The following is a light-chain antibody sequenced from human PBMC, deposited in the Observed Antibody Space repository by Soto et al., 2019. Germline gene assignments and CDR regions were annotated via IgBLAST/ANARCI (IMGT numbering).Light chain of an antibody. CDR2: AAS. Sequence: DIQMTQSPSSLSASVGDRVTITCQASQSISSYLNWYQQKPGKAPKLLIYAASSLQSGVPSRFSGSGSGTDFTLTISSLQPEDFRTYYCQQRYSTLYTFAQGTNVDIK. CDR1: QSISSY. CDR3: QQRYSTLYT. V-gene: IGKV1-39*01. J-gene: IGKJ2*01.